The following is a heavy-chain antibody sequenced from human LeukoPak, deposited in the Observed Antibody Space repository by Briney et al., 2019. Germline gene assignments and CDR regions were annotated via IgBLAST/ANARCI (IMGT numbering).Heavy chain of an antibody. V-gene: IGHV3-30*04. CDR1: GFTFSSYA. Sequence: PGGSLRLSCATSGFTFSSYAMHWVRQAPGKGLEWVALISYDGINQYYADSVKGRFIISRDNSKNTLYLQLNSLRVDDTAVYYCSTSPSWGVWGKGTTVTVSS. J-gene: IGHJ6*04. CDR3: STSPSWGV. CDR2: ISYDGINQ. D-gene: IGHD3-16*01.